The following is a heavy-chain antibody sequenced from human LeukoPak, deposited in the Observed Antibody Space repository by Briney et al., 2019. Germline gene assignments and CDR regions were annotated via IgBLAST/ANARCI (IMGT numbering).Heavy chain of an antibody. D-gene: IGHD4-17*01. CDR1: GFTFSSYA. J-gene: IGHJ4*02. CDR3: AKDPAVTTDRL. Sequence: GGSLRLSCAASGFTFSSYAMSWVRQAPGKGLEWVSAISGSGGSTYYADSVKGRFTISRDNSKNTLYLQMNSPRAEDTAVYYCAKDPAVTTDRLWGQGTLVTVSS. CDR2: ISGSGGST. V-gene: IGHV3-23*01.